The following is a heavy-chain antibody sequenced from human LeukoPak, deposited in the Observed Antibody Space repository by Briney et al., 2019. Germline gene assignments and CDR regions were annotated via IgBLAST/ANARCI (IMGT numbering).Heavy chain of an antibody. CDR2: ISAYNGNT. D-gene: IGHD2-2*01. CDR3: ARYCSSTSCYHYYGMDV. CDR1: GYTFTSYG. Sequence: ASVKVSCKASGYTFTSYGISWVRQAPGQGLEWMGWISAYNGNTNYAQKLQGRVTMTTDTSTGTAYMELRSLRSDDTAVYYCARYCSSTSCYHYYGMDVWGQGTTVTVSS. V-gene: IGHV1-18*01. J-gene: IGHJ6*02.